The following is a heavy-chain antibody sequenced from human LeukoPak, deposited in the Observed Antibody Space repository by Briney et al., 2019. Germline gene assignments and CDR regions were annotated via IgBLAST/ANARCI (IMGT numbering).Heavy chain of an antibody. CDR2: IYPGDSDT. Sequence: GESLKISCKASGYSFTTYWIGWVRQMPGQGLEWMAIIYPGDSDTRYSPSFQGQVTISADKSISTAYLQWSSLKASDTAMYYCARGSSYYYYGMDVWGQGTTVTVSS. J-gene: IGHJ6*02. CDR1: GYSFTTYW. D-gene: IGHD6-19*01. CDR3: ARGSSYYYYGMDV. V-gene: IGHV5-51*01.